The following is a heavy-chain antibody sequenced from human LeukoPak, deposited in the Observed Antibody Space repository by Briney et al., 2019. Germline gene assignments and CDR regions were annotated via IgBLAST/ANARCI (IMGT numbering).Heavy chain of an antibody. V-gene: IGHV4-4*07. Sequence: PSETLSLTCTVSGASISSYYWSWIRQPAGKGLEWIGRIHTSANTNYSPSFKSRATISIDRSKNQFSLNLPSVTAADTAVYYCARDRIWNDAGHDPFDIWGKGTMVTVSS. CDR1: GASISSYY. CDR2: IHTSANT. D-gene: IGHD1-1*01. CDR3: ARDRIWNDAGHDPFDI. J-gene: IGHJ3*02.